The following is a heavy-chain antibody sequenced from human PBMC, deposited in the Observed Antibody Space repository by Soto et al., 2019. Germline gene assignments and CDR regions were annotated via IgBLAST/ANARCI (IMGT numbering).Heavy chain of an antibody. V-gene: IGHV1-69*01. Sequence: QVHLLLQSGAEVKKPGSSVKVSCKASGGTPSNSAISWVRQAPGQGLEWMGGIIPVFGLVKYAQNFQGRVTITADESTNTGNMGLGSLRPEDTAVYYCAGGRIVVVGSLAYYGMDVWGQWTTVTVSS. CDR2: IIPVFGLV. CDR1: GGTPSNSA. CDR3: AGGRIVVVGSLAYYGMDV. J-gene: IGHJ6*02. D-gene: IGHD3-22*01.